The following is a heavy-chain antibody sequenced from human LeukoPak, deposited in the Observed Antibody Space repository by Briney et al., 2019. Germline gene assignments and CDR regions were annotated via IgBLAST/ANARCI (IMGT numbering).Heavy chain of an antibody. CDR3: ARTTGTTISSGFDY. CDR1: GRTFSSYA. Sequence: VASVKVSCKASGRTFSSYAISWVRQAPGQGLEWMGGIIPIFGTANYAQKFQGRVTITADKSTSTAYMELSSLRSEDTAVYYCARTTGTTISSGFDYWGQGTLVSVS. V-gene: IGHV1-69*06. CDR2: IIPIFGTA. D-gene: IGHD1-1*01. J-gene: IGHJ4*02.